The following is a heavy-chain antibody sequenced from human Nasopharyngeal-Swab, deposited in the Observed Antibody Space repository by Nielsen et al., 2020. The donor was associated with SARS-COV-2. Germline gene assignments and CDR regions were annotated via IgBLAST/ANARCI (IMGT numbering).Heavy chain of an antibody. J-gene: IGHJ6*02. CDR1: GYSFTSSL. Sequence: GESLKLSCKGSGYSFTSSLIALVRQMPGKGLEWMVIIYPRDSATSYSPSFQGQVTISADKSISTAYLQWSSLKASDTAMYYCVRPEGVATSYKYYFQYGMDVWGQGTTVTVSS. V-gene: IGHV5-51*01. CDR2: IYPRDSAT. CDR3: VRPEGVATSYKYYFQYGMDV. D-gene: IGHD5-12*01.